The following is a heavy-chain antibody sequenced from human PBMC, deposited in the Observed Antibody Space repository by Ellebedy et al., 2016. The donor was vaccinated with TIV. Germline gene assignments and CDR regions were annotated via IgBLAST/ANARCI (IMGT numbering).Heavy chain of an antibody. CDR2: IKEGGTKR. CDR1: GFTFSNYW. D-gene: IGHD6-19*01. CDR3: VTQRGLD. V-gene: IGHV3-7*01. Sequence: GGSLRLSXAASGFTFSNYWMNWVRQAPGKGLEWVANIKEGGTKRYYVDSVKGRFSISRDDAKNSIYLQMNSLRVEDTAIYYCVTQRGLDWGQGTLVTVSP. J-gene: IGHJ4*02.